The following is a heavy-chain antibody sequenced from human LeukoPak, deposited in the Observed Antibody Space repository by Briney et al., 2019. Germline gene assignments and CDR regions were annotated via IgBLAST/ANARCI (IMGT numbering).Heavy chain of an antibody. V-gene: IGHV1-2*02. Sequence: GASVKVSCKASGYTFTGYYMHWVRQAPGQGLEWMGWINPNSGGTNYAQKFQGRVTMTRDTSISTAYMELSRLRSDDTAVYYCARAISSGWFAEYFQHWGQGTLATVSS. CDR2: INPNSGGT. D-gene: IGHD6-19*01. CDR3: ARAISSGWFAEYFQH. J-gene: IGHJ1*01. CDR1: GYTFTGYY.